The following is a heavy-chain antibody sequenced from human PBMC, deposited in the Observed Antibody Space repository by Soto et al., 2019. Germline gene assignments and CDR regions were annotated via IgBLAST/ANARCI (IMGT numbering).Heavy chain of an antibody. D-gene: IGHD5-18*01. V-gene: IGHV1-69*13. CDR3: ARAAYSYGTAYLSYYYGMDV. CDR2: IIPIFGTA. Sequence: ASVKVSCKASGGTFSTYAISWVRQAPGQGLEWVGGIIPIFGTANYAQKFQGRVTITADESTSTAYMELSSLRSEDTAVYYCARAAYSYGTAYLSYYYGMDVWGQGTTVTVSS. J-gene: IGHJ6*02. CDR1: GGTFSTYA.